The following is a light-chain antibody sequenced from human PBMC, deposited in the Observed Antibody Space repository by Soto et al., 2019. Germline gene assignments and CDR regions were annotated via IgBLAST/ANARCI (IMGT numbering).Light chain of an antibody. V-gene: IGLV1-44*01. CDR1: ISNIGGNT. CDR3: AAWDDSLNGVV. Sequence: QSVLTQPPAASGTPGQRVTISCSGSISNIGGNTVNWYQQLPGTAPKLLMYTNNQRPSGVPDRFSGSTSGTSASLAISWLQSEDEADYYCAAWDDSLNGVVFGGGTKLTVL. J-gene: IGLJ2*01. CDR2: TNN.